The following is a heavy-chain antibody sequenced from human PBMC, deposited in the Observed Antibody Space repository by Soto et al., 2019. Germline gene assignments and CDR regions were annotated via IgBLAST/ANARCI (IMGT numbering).Heavy chain of an antibody. CDR3: AHGSGWLSDY. Sequence: QITLKESGPTLVKPTQTLTLTCTFSGFSLSSPAVGVNWIRQPPGKALEWLALIYWDDDKQYSPSLRSRLTIPKDTSKNHVVLTMTNMDPVDTAIYYCAHGSGWLSDYWGQGTLVTVSS. CDR1: GFSLSSPAVG. V-gene: IGHV2-5*02. J-gene: IGHJ4*02. CDR2: IYWDDDK. D-gene: IGHD6-19*01.